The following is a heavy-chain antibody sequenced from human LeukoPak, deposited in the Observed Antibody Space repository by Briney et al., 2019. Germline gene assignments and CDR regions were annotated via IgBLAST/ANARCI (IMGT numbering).Heavy chain of an antibody. CDR1: GFTVSTTY. CDR2: IYVDGRT. Sequence: GGSLRLSCAASGFTVSTTYMSWVRQAPGKGLEWDSLIYVDGRTYYADSVKGRFTISRDNSKNTLYLQVNSLRAEDTAVYYCARRGDGGRSFDYWGQGTLVTVSS. V-gene: IGHV3-53*01. J-gene: IGHJ4*02. CDR3: ARRGDGGRSFDY. D-gene: IGHD4-23*01.